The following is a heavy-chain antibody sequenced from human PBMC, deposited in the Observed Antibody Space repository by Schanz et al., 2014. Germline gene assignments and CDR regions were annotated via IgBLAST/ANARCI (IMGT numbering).Heavy chain of an antibody. V-gene: IGHV3-66*01. D-gene: IGHD6-19*01. CDR1: GFTVSSNH. Sequence: EGQLAESGGGLVKPGGSLRLSCAVSGFTVSSNHMSWVRQAPGKGLEWVSVIYSGIGAYYADSVKDRFTVSRDNSKNTVYLQMNRLRAEDTAVYYCAKLSSSGRLAGYFDYWGQGALVTVSS. CDR3: AKLSSSGRLAGYFDY. CDR2: IYSGIGA. J-gene: IGHJ4*02.